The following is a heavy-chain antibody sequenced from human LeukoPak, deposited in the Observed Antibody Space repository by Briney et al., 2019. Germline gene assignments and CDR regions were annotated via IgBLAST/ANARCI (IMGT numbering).Heavy chain of an antibody. CDR1: GYSLTTNA. CDR3: AREYSSSSHSYYYMDV. V-gene: IGHV7-4-1*02. D-gene: IGHD6-6*01. J-gene: IGHJ6*03. Sequence: ASVKVSCKASGYSLTTNAMNWVRQAPGQGPEWMGWINTYTGNPTYAQGLAGRFVFSLDTSVNTAYLQISGLKAEDTAVYYCAREYSSSSHSYYYMDVWGKGTTVTVSS. CDR2: INTYTGNP.